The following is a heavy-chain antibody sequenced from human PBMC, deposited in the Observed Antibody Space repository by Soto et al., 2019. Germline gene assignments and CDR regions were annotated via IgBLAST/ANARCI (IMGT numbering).Heavy chain of an antibody. J-gene: IGHJ4*02. CDR3: ARDQLDRAKPRETRYFDC. CDR1: VFTFSSYG. D-gene: IGHD3-3*01. V-gene: IGHV3-33*01. CDR2: IWYDGSRK. Sequence: GWSLRLSCAGSVFTFSSYGMHWVRQSPGQGLEWVAVIWYDGSRKFYADSVKGRFTISRDNSKNTLFLQMDSLRADDPAVYYCARDQLDRAKPRETRYFDCWGQGTQVTVSS.